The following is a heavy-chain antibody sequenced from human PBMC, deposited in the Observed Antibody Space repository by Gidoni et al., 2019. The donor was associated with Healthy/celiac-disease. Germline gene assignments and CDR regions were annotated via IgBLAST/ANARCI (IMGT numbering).Heavy chain of an antibody. Sequence: QVQLPESGPGLGKRSETLSLTCTGSGGSISSYYWSWIRQPPGKGLEWIGYSYYSGSTTYNPSLKSRVTISVDTSKNQCSLKLSSVTAADTAVYYCARSDTATYYFDYCGQGTLVTVSS. CDR1: GGSISSYY. V-gene: IGHV4-59*01. CDR3: ARSDTATYYFDY. CDR2: SYYSGST. D-gene: IGHD3-22*01. J-gene: IGHJ4*02.